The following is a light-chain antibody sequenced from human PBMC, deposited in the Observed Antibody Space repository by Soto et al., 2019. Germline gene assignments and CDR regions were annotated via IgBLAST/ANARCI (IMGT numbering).Light chain of an antibody. CDR2: HVT. CDR1: SNEIGGYNF. CDR3: SSYTSNITPYV. Sequence: QSVLTQPASMSGSPGQSITISCTGTSNEIGGYNFVSWYQQHPGKAPKLMIYHVTNRPSGVSIRFSGSKSGNTASLTISGLQAEDEADYYCSSYTSNITPYVFGTGTKVTVL. J-gene: IGLJ1*01. V-gene: IGLV2-14*01.